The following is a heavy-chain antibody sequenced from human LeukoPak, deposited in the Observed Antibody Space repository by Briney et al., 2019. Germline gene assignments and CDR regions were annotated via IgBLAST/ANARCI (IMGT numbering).Heavy chain of an antibody. CDR2: INWNGGST. V-gene: IGHV3-20*04. Sequence: GGSLRLSCAASGFTFDDYGMSWVRQAPGKGLEWVSGINWNGGSTGYADSVKGRFTISRDNAKNSLYLQMNSLRAEDTAVYYCARDRAKNNRYDYVWGSYRTLNDYWGQGTLATVSS. D-gene: IGHD3-16*02. CDR1: GFTFDDYG. J-gene: IGHJ4*02. CDR3: ARDRAKNNRYDYVWGSYRTLNDY.